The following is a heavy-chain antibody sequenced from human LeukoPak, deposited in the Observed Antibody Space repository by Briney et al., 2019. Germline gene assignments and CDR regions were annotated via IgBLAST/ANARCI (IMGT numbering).Heavy chain of an antibody. CDR1: EFTFSSYN. J-gene: IGHJ4*02. CDR3: AREPFWSGYYSNLHFDY. CDR2: ISSSSKWM. V-gene: IGHV3-21*01. Sequence: GGSPRLSCVASEFTFSSYNMNWVRLAPGKGLEWVASISSSSKWMYYTDSAKGRFTISRDNAKNSLYLQMNSLRAEDTAVYYCAREPFWSGYYSNLHFDYWGQGTLVTVSS. D-gene: IGHD3-3*01.